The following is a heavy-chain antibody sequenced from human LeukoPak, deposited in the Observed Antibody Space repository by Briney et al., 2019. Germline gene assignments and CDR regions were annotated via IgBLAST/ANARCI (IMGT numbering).Heavy chain of an antibody. J-gene: IGHJ4*02. CDR2: ISYDGSNK. CDR3: ARPNVDTAMGRGDY. CDR1: GFTFSSYA. Sequence: GGSLRLSCAASGFTFSSYAMHWVRQAPGKGLEWVAVISYDGSNKYYADSVKGRFTISRDNSKNTLYLQMNSLRAEDTAVYYCARPNVDTAMGRGDYWGQGTLVTVSS. V-gene: IGHV3-30*04. D-gene: IGHD5-18*01.